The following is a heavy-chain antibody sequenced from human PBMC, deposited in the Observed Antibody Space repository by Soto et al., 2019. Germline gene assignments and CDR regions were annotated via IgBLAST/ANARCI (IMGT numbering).Heavy chain of an antibody. CDR2: INHSGST. Sequence: QVQLQQWGAGLLKPSETLSLTCAVYGGSFSGYYWSWIRQPPGKGLEWIGEINHSGSTNYNPSLKSRVTISVDPSKNPFSLKLSSVTAADTAVYYCARGAACLGGSCYWASYYGMDVWGQGTTVTVSS. D-gene: IGHD2-15*01. J-gene: IGHJ6*02. CDR3: ARGAACLGGSCYWASYYGMDV. V-gene: IGHV4-34*01. CDR1: GGSFSGYY.